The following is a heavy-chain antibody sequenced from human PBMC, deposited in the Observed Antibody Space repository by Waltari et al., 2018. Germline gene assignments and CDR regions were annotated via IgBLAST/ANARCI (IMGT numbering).Heavy chain of an antibody. D-gene: IGHD6-19*01. CDR2: IYYSGST. V-gene: IGHV4-59*08. CDR1: GGSISSYY. Sequence: QVQLQESGPGLVKPSETLSLTCTVSGGSISSYYWSWIRQPPGKGLEWIGYIYYSGSTTYNPSLKSRVTISVDTSKNQFSLKLSSVTAADTAVYYCARGRAVAGLDFDYWGQGTLVTVSS. CDR3: ARGRAVAGLDFDY. J-gene: IGHJ4*02.